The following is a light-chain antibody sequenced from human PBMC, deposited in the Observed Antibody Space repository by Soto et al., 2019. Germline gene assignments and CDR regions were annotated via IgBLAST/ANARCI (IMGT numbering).Light chain of an antibody. J-gene: IGLJ3*02. CDR3: SSYTSSSTWV. CDR1: SSDVGGYNY. V-gene: IGLV2-14*01. Sequence: QSALTQPAAVAGSPGQSITISCTGTSSDVGGYNYVSWYQQHPGKAPKLMIYDVSNRPSGVYNSFSGSKSGNTDSLTISGLQSADEADYYCSSYTSSSTWVVGGGTKLTVL. CDR2: DVS.